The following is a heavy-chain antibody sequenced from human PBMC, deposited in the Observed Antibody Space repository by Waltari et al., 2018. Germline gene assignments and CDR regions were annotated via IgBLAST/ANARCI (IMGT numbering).Heavy chain of an antibody. D-gene: IGHD4-17*01. CDR1: GYSFTSYW. Sequence: EVQLVQSGAEVKKPGESLKISCKGSGYSFTSYWIGWVRQMPGKGLEWMGIIYPGDSDTRYSPSFQGQVTISADKSISTAYLLWSSLKASDTAMYYCARQPDYGDYSYYFDYWGQGTLVTVSS. V-gene: IGHV5-51*01. CDR3: ARQPDYGDYSYYFDY. J-gene: IGHJ4*02. CDR2: IYPGDSDT.